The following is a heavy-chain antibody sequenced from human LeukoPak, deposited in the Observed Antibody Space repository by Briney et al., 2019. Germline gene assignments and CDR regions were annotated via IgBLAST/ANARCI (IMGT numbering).Heavy chain of an antibody. CDR1: GFTFSSCS. J-gene: IGHJ4*02. CDR2: TTSSSGYI. CDR3: ARAGVVDYSNYGSATFDY. V-gene: IGHV3-21*01. D-gene: IGHD4-11*01. Sequence: GGSLRLSCTASGFTFSSCSMSWVRQAPGKGLEWVSSTTSSSGYIRYADSVNGRFTISRDNAKNSLYLQMDSLRAEDTALYYCARAGVVDYSNYGSATFDYWGQGTLVTVSS.